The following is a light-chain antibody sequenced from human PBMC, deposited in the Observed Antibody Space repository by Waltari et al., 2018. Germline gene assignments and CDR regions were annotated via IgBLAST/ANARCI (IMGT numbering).Light chain of an antibody. CDR3: CSYAGIGTLYV. CDR2: EGS. CDR1: SSDVGRYNP. V-gene: IGLV2-23*01. J-gene: IGLJ1*01. Sequence: QSALTQPASVSGSPGQSTTISCPGTSSDVGRYNPFPWYHQHPGKPPKLMIYEGSKRPSGVSNRFAGSKSGNTASLTSSGLQAEDEADYYCCSYAGIGTLYVFGTGTKVTVL.